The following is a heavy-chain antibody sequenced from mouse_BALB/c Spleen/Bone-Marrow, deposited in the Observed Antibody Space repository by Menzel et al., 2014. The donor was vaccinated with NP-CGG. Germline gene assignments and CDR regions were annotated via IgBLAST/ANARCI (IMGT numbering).Heavy chain of an antibody. D-gene: IGHD1-1*01. CDR2: IFPVNADT. Sequence: VNLVDSGAELVRPGSSVKISCKASGYVFTDYWMNWLRQRPGQGLEWIGQIFPVNADTNYKANFKDKVTLTADKSSTTAYMQLNSLTSEDSAVYFCARFATGSFAYRGQGTLVTVSA. CDR1: GYVFTDYW. CDR3: ARFATGSFAY. J-gene: IGHJ3*01. V-gene: IGHV1-80*01.